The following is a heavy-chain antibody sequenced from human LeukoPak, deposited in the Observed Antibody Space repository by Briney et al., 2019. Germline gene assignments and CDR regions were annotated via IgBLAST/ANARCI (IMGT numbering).Heavy chain of an antibody. CDR3: ARVLRALYNWFDP. J-gene: IGHJ5*02. D-gene: IGHD3-16*01. CDR2: INHSGST. CDR1: GGSFSGYY. V-gene: IGHV4-34*01. Sequence: SETLSLTCAVYGGSFSGYYWSWIRQPPGEGLEWIGEINHSGSTNYNPSLKSRVTISVDTSKNQFSLKLSSVTAADTAVYYCARVLRALYNWFDPWGQGTLVTVSS.